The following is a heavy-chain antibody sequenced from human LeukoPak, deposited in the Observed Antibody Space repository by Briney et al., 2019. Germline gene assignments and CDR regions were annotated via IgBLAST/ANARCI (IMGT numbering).Heavy chain of an antibody. Sequence: PSETLSLTCTDSGGSISSYYWSWIRQPPGKGLEWIGYIYYSGSTNYNPSLKSRVTISVDTSKNQFSLKLSSVTAADTAVYYCAKDLRAWYYDPNGQYFSYGMDIWGQGTTVAVSS. V-gene: IGHV4-59*01. CDR2: IYYSGST. CDR1: GGSISSYY. CDR3: AKDLRAWYYDPNGQYFSYGMDI. J-gene: IGHJ6*02. D-gene: IGHD3-16*01.